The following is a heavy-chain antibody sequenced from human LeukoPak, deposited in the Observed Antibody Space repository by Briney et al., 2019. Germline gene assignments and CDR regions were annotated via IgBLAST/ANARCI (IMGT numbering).Heavy chain of an antibody. CDR2: ISSSSSTI. J-gene: IGHJ2*01. D-gene: IGHD6-19*01. Sequence: GGSLRLSCAASGFTFSSYSMNWVRQAPGKGLEWVSYISSSSSTIYYADSVKGRFTISRDNAKNSLYLQMNSLRAEDTAVYYCARDTRPGIAVAGIIVDNWYFDLWGRGTLVTVSS. V-gene: IGHV3-48*01. CDR3: ARDTRPGIAVAGIIVDNWYFDL. CDR1: GFTFSSYS.